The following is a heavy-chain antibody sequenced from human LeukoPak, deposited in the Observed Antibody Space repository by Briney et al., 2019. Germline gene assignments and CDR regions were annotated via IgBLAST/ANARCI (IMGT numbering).Heavy chain of an antibody. CDR3: ARDYCSSTSCYYVGFDP. CDR1: GYTFTSYG. CDR2: ISAYNGNT. V-gene: IGHV1-18*01. Sequence: ASVKVSCKASGYTFTSYGISWVRQAPGQGLEWMGWISAYNGNTNYAQKLQGRATMTTDTSTSTAYMELRSLRSDDTAVYYCARDYCSSTSCYYVGFDPWGQGTLVTVSS. D-gene: IGHD2-2*01. J-gene: IGHJ5*02.